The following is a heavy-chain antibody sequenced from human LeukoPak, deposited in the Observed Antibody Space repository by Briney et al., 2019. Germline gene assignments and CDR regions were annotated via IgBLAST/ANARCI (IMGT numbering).Heavy chain of an antibody. Sequence: GGSLRLSCAASGFTVTDYAMTWIRQSPGKGLEWVSSMSDIGPNTYYADSVKGRFTISRDTSKNTLFLQMNSLRAEDTALYFCARRLSLRFDAFVVWGPGTVVTVSS. CDR2: MSDIGPNT. J-gene: IGHJ3*01. D-gene: IGHD3-3*01. V-gene: IGHV3-23*01. CDR1: GFTVTDYA. CDR3: ARRLSLRFDAFVV.